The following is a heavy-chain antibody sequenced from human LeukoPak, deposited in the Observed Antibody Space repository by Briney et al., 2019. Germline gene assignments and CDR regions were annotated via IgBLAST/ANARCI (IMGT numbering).Heavy chain of an antibody. CDR1: GYTFTSYD. V-gene: IGHV1-2*02. CDR3: ARDRTDTAMVLDWYFDL. CDR2: MNPNSGGT. J-gene: IGHJ2*01. D-gene: IGHD5-18*01. Sequence: LGASVKVSCKASGYTFTSYDINWVRQATGQGLEWMGWMNPNSGGTNYAQKFQGRVTMTRDTSISTAYMELSRLRSDDTAVYYCARDRTDTAMVLDWYFDLWGRGTLVTVSS.